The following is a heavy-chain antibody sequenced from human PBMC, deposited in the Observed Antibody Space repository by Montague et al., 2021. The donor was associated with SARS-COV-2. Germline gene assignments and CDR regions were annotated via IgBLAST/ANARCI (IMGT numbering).Heavy chain of an antibody. Sequence: YSGTTFINPSLESRVTISVDASKNQFSLNLTSVTAADTAVYYCARPLVRGVPKAFDIWGQGALVIVSS. J-gene: IGHJ3*02. V-gene: IGHV4-39*01. CDR3: ARPLVRGVPKAFDI. D-gene: IGHD3-10*01. CDR2: YSGTT.